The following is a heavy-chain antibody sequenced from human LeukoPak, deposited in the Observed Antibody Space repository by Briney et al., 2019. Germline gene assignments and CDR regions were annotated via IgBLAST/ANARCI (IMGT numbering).Heavy chain of an antibody. D-gene: IGHD1/OR15-1a*01. V-gene: IGHV3-33*01. CDR3: ARAFNWDNAFDI. J-gene: IGHJ3*02. Sequence: GGSLRLSCAASGFTFSSYGMHWVRQAPGKGLEWVAVIWYDGSNKHYADSVKGRFTISRDNSKNTLYLQMNSLRAEDTAVYYCARAFNWDNAFDIWGQGTMVTVSS. CDR1: GFTFSSYG. CDR2: IWYDGSNK.